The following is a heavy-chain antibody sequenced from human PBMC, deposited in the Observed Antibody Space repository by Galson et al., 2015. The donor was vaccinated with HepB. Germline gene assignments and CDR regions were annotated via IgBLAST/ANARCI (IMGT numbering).Heavy chain of an antibody. CDR1: GFTFTSSA. V-gene: IGHV1-58*02. CDR3: AAGGYCSGGSCYSSYYYYYYGMDV. CDR2: IVVGSGNT. Sequence: SVKVSCKASGFTFTSSAMQWVRQARGQRLEWIGWIVVGSGNTNYAQKFQERVTITRDMSTSTAYMELSSLRSEDTAVYYCAAGGYCSGGSCYSSYYYYYYGMDVWGQGTTVTVSS. D-gene: IGHD2-15*01. J-gene: IGHJ6*02.